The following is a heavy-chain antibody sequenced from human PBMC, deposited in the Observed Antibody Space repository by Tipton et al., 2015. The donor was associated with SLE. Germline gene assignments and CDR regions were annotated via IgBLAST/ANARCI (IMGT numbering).Heavy chain of an antibody. CDR3: AKLSSADPWGY. CDR2: IRYDESDK. J-gene: IGHJ4*02. D-gene: IGHD3-22*01. Sequence: SGFTFSSYGEHWVRQAPGKGLEWVAFIRYDESDKYYADSLKGRFNISRNNSKHTLYLQMNSLRPEETGVYYCAKLSSADPWGYWGQGPLDAVSS. V-gene: IGHV3-30*02. CDR1: GFTFSSYG.